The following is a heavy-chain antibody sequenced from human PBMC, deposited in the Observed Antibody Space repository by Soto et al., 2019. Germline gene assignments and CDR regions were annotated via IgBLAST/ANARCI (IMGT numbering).Heavy chain of an antibody. CDR3: AKGGGYCSGGSCPAEYFQH. CDR1: GFTFSSYA. Sequence: VQLLESGGGLVQPGGSLRLSCAASGFTFSSYAMSWVRQAPGKGLEWVSAISGSGGSTYYADSVKGRFTISRDNSKKTLYLQMNSLRAEDTAVYYCAKGGGYCSGGSCPAEYFQHWGQGTLVTVSS. CDR2: ISGSGGST. D-gene: IGHD2-15*01. V-gene: IGHV3-23*01. J-gene: IGHJ1*01.